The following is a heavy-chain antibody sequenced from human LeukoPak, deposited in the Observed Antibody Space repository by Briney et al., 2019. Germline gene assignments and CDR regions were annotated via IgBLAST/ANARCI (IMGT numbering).Heavy chain of an antibody. CDR3: ARGTVLGGDYFDY. CDR2: INHSGST. CDR1: GGSFSGHY. Sequence: PSETLSLTCAVYGGSFSGHYWSWIRQPPGKGLEWIGEINHSGSTNYNPSLKSRVTISVDTSKNQFSLKLSSVTAADTAVYYCARGTVLGGDYFDYWGQGTLVTVSS. D-gene: IGHD2-8*01. V-gene: IGHV4-34*01. J-gene: IGHJ4*02.